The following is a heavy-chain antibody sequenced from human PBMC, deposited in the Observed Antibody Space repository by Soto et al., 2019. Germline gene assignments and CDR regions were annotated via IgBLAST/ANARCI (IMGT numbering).Heavy chain of an antibody. CDR2: IIPILGIA. Sequence: SVKVSCKASGGTFSSYTISWVRQAPGQGLEWMGRIIPILGIANYAQKFQGRVTITADKSTSTAYMELSSLRSEDTAVYYCTVRTTVTKTDAFDIWGQGTMVTVSS. CDR1: GGTFSSYT. D-gene: IGHD4-17*01. CDR3: TVRTTVTKTDAFDI. V-gene: IGHV1-69*02. J-gene: IGHJ3*02.